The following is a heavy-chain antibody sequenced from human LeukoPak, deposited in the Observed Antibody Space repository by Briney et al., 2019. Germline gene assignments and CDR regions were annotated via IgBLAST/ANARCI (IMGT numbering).Heavy chain of an antibody. D-gene: IGHD3-3*01. J-gene: IGHJ3*02. CDR2: IYTSGST. CDR1: GGSISSGSYY. Sequence: SETLSLTCTVSGGSISSGSYYWSWIRQPAGKGLEWIGRIYTSGSTNYNPSLKSRVTISVDTSKNQFSLKLSSVTAADTAVYYCARVGGYDFLDAFDIWGQGTRVTVSS. V-gene: IGHV4-61*02. CDR3: ARVGGYDFLDAFDI.